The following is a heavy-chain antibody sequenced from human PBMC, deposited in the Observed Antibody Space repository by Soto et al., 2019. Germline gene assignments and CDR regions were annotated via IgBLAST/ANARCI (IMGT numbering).Heavy chain of an antibody. Sequence: GGSLRLSCAASGFTFSDYYMSWIRQAPGKGLEWVSYISSSGSTIYYADSVKGRFTISRDNAKNSLYLQMNSLRAEDTAVYYCARNLIGELWSTLDPYYYYGMDVWGQGTTVTVSS. CDR1: GFTFSDYY. D-gene: IGHD1-1*01. V-gene: IGHV3-11*01. CDR2: ISSSGSTI. J-gene: IGHJ6*02. CDR3: ARNLIGELWSTLDPYYYYGMDV.